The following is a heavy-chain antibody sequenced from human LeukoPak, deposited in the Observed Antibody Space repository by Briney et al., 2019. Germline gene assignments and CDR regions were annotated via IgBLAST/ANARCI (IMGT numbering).Heavy chain of an antibody. J-gene: IGHJ3*02. V-gene: IGHV3-53*01. CDR1: GFTVSSNY. CDR3: ARGVSSGNDAFDI. D-gene: IGHD3-22*01. Sequence: GGSLRLSCAASGFTVSSNYMSWVRQAPGKGLEWVSVIYSGGSIYYADSVKGRFTISRDNSKNTLYLQMNSLRAEDTAVYYCARGVSSGNDAFDIWGQGTMVTVSS. CDR2: IYSGGSI.